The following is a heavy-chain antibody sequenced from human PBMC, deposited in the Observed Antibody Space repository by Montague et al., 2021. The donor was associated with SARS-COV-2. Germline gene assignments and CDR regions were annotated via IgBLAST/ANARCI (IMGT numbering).Heavy chain of an antibody. CDR3: ARDYYDNTGLNWFDP. V-gene: IGHV4-61*02. Sequence: TLSLTCAVSGGSIITGSNFYWGWVRQSAGKGLEWIGRIHSSGGTNYNPSLKSRLTMSVDSSATQFSLKLTSVTAADTAVYYCARDYYDNTGLNWFDPWGQGLLVTVSS. CDR1: GGSIITGSNFY. CDR2: IHSSGGT. D-gene: IGHD3-22*01. J-gene: IGHJ5*02.